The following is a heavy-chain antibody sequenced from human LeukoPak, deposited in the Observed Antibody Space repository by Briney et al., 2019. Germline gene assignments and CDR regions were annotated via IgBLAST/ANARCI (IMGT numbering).Heavy chain of an antibody. D-gene: IGHD2-2*01. CDR3: AKGYCSSTSCDLDY. CDR1: GFTFSSYA. J-gene: IGHJ4*02. CDR2: ISGSGGST. V-gene: IGHV3-23*01. Sequence: GGSLRLSCSASGFTFSSYAMSWVCQAPGKGLEWVSAISGSGGSTYYADSVKGRFSISRDNSKNTLYMHMNSLRAEDTAVYYCAKGYCSSTSCDLDYWGQGTLVTVSS.